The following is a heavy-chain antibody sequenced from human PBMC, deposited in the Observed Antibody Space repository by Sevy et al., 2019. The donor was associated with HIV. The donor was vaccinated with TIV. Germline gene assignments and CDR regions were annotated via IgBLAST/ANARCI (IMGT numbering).Heavy chain of an antibody. D-gene: IGHD4-4*01. CDR3: ARVLHFDAFDI. J-gene: IGHJ3*02. Sequence: GGSLRLSCAASGFTFSSYAMSWVRQAPGKGLQWLSSISGSGGSTNYADSVKGRFTISRDNSKNTLYLQMNSLRAEDTAVYYCARVLHFDAFDIWGQGTMVTVSS. CDR2: ISGSGGST. V-gene: IGHV3-23*01. CDR1: GFTFSSYA.